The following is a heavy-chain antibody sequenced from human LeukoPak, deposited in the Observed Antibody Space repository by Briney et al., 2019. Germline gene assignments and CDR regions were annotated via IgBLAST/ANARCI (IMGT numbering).Heavy chain of an antibody. CDR1: GYTFTSYD. Sequence: ASVKVSCKASGYTFTSYDVNWFRQAPGQGLEWMGWINPNSGGTNYAQKFQGRVTMTRDTSISTAYMELSRLRSDDTAVYYCARDIAAEEQDYWGQGTLVTVSS. D-gene: IGHD6-13*01. J-gene: IGHJ4*02. V-gene: IGHV1-2*02. CDR3: ARDIAAEEQDY. CDR2: INPNSGGT.